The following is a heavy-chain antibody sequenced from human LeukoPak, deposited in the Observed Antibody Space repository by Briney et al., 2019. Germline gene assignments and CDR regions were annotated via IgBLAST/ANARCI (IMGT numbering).Heavy chain of an antibody. CDR1: GYTFTSNY. CDR2: IYPRDGST. CDR3: ARTTYGNWFDP. J-gene: IGHJ5*02. V-gene: IGHV1-46*01. Sequence: ASVKVSCKASGYTFTSNYIHWVRQAPGQGLEWMGMIYPRDGSTSYAQKFQGRVTITADESTSTAYMELSSLRSEDTAVYYCARTTYGNWFDPWGQGTLVTVSS. D-gene: IGHD4-11*01.